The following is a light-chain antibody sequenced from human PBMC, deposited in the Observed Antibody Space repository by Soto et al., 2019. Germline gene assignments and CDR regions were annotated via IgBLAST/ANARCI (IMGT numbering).Light chain of an antibody. V-gene: IGLV3-21*03. CDR2: DDS. J-gene: IGLJ1*01. Sequence: SHGLAQPPSVSVAPGNTARITCGGNNIGSKSVHLYQQRPGQAPVLVVYDDSDRPSGIPERISGSNSGNTATLTISRVEAGDEADSYCQVWDTTSEYVFGTGTKVTVL. CDR1: NIGSKS. CDR3: QVWDTTSEYV.